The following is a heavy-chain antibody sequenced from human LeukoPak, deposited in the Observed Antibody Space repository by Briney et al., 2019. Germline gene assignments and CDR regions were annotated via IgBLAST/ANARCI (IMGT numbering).Heavy chain of an antibody. D-gene: IGHD3-16*01. CDR3: VRALGSPTADH. CDR1: GFPFTNNW. CDR2: IKSDGSEK. Sequence: GVSLRLSYAASGFPFTNNWMSWVRQAPGKGLEWVANIKSDGSEKYYVDSVEGRFTLSRDNARDTVSLQMDRLRDEDTAVYYCVRALGSPTADHWGQGTLVTVSS. V-gene: IGHV3-7*01. J-gene: IGHJ4*02.